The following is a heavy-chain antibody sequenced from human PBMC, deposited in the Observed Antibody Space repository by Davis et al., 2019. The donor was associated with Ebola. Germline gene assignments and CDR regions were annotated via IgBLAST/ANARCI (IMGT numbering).Heavy chain of an antibody. D-gene: IGHD1-14*01. V-gene: IGHV4-4*02. CDR2: IYHSGST. Sequence: SETLSLTFAVSGGSTSSSNWWSSVRQPPGKGLEWLGVIYHSGSTNYNPSLKSRVTISVDKSKNQFPLKLSSVTAADTAVYYCARERPLLYYYGMDVWGQGTTVTVSS. CDR3: ARERPLLYYYGMDV. J-gene: IGHJ6*02. CDR1: GGSTSSSNW.